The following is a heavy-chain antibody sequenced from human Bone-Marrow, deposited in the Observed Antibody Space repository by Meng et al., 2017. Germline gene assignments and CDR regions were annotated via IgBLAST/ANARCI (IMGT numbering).Heavy chain of an antibody. CDR2: IGHSGFT. J-gene: IGHJ5*02. D-gene: IGHD6-19*01. Sequence: QPQLQESGPGLVRPSAALSLTCSVSGGSISTSGYYWGWIRRPPGKGLEWIGSIGHSGFTYYTPSLKSRVTVSIDTSRNQFSLWLTSVTAADTAVYYCVRSSAWVRTGFDPWGQGTLVTVSS. CDR1: GGSISTSGYY. V-gene: IGHV4-39*01. CDR3: VRSSAWVRTGFDP.